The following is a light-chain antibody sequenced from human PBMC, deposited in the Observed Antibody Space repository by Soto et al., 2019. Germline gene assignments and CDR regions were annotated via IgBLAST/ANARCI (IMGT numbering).Light chain of an antibody. V-gene: IGKV3-15*01. CDR3: QQYNNWPRT. CDR1: QGIGDT. J-gene: IGKJ1*01. CDR2: DTS. Sequence: IVLTQSPATLSLSPGERATLSCRASQGIGDTLAWYQHKPGQPPRLLIYDTSTRATGVPARFSGSGSGTEFTLTISSLQSEDFAVYYCQQYNNWPRTFGQGTKVDIK.